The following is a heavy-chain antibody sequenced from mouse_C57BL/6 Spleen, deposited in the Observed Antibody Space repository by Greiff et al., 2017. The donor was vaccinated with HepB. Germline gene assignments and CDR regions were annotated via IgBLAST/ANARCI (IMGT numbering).Heavy chain of an antibody. Sequence: EVQLQESGPGLVKPSQSLSLTCSVTGYSITSGYSWNWIRQFPGNKLEWMGYISYDGSNNYNPSLKNRISITRDTSKNQFFLKLNSVTTEDTATYYWASDRDPAWFAYWGQGTLVTVSA. J-gene: IGHJ3*01. V-gene: IGHV3-6*01. CDR1: GYSITSGYS. CDR3: ASDRDPAWFAY. CDR2: ISYDGSN. D-gene: IGHD3-3*01.